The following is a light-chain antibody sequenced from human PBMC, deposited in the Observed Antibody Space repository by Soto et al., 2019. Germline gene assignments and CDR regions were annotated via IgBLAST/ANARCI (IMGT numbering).Light chain of an antibody. CDR3: MQSRQVPWT. V-gene: IGKV2D-29*01. J-gene: IGKJ1*01. CDR2: ELF. Sequence: DVVMTQTPVSLSVIPGQPASISCKSSESLLHTNGKTYMYWYLQKAGQPPQLLIYELFNRFSGVPDRFSGSGSGTDFTLEISRVEADDVGVYYCMQSRQVPWTFGQGTKVDIK. CDR1: ESLLHTNGKTY.